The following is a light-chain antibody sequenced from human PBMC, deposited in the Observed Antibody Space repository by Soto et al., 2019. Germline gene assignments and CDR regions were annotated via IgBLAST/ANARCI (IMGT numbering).Light chain of an antibody. CDR3: QQYKSWPRT. V-gene: IGKV3-15*01. Sequence: EIVMTQSPATLSVSPGERATLSGRASQSISNSLAWYQQNPGQAPRLLIYGASSRATGIPARFSGSGSGTEFTLTISSLQSEDFAVYYCQQYKSWPRTFGQGTKVEIK. CDR1: QSISNS. J-gene: IGKJ1*01. CDR2: GAS.